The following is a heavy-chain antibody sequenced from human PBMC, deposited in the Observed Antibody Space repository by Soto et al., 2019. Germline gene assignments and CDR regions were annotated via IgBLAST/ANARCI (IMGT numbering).Heavy chain of an antibody. V-gene: IGHV3-30-3*01. CDR2: ISYDGSNK. J-gene: IGHJ4*02. D-gene: IGHD6-19*01. CDR3: AGGDSSAWIH. CDR1: GFTFSSYA. Sequence: QVQLVESGGGVVQPGRSLRLSCAASGFTFSSYAMHWVRQAAGKGLEWVAAISYDGSNKYYADSVKGRFTISRDNSKSTLYVQMNSLKPDDTAVYYCAGGDSSAWIHWGQGTLVTVSS.